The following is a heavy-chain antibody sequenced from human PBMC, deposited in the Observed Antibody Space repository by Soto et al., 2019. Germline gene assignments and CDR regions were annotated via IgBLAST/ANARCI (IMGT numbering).Heavy chain of an antibody. CDR1: GGTFSSYA. V-gene: IGHV1-69*13. J-gene: IGHJ3*02. CDR2: IIPIFGTA. D-gene: IGHD6-19*01. Sequence: GASVKVSCKASGGTFSSYAISWVRQAPGQGLEWMGGIIPIFGTANYAQKFQGRVTITSDESTSTAYMELSSLRSEDTAVYYCARDIGIAVADDAFDIWGQGTMVTVSS. CDR3: ARDIGIAVADDAFDI.